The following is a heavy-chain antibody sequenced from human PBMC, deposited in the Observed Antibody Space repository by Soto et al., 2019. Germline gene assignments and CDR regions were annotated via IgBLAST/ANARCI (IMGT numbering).Heavy chain of an antibody. V-gene: IGHV3-30*18. CDR1: VFTFRSFG. D-gene: IGHD1-26*01. CDR3: AKVIPATGIEGGGDAFDI. J-gene: IGHJ3*02. CDR2: ISYDGTNK. Sequence: GGSLRLSCAASVFTFRSFGMHWIRQAPGKGLEWVALISYDGTNKYYADSVRGRFTISRDNSKNTLYLEMNTLRVEDTAVYYCAKVIPATGIEGGGDAFDIWGQGTMVTVSS.